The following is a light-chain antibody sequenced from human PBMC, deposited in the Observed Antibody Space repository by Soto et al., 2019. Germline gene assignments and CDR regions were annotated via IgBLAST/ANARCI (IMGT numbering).Light chain of an antibody. V-gene: IGKV3-15*01. CDR3: QHFHNWPPWT. CDR1: QSVSSS. CDR2: GAS. J-gene: IGKJ1*01. Sequence: EVVMTQSPETLSVSPGERATLSCRASQSVSSSLAWYQQKPGQAPRLLIYGASTRATGVPARFSGSGSGTEFTLTISSLQSEDVAVYYCQHFHNWPPWTFGQGTRVEIK.